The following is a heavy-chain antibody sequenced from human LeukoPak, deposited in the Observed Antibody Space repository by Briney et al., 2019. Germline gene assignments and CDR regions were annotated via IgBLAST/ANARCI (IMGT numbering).Heavy chain of an antibody. CDR1: GFTFSSYS. CDR2: ISGSSSTI. D-gene: IGHD3-10*01. V-gene: IGHV3-48*02. J-gene: IGHJ6*02. Sequence: GGSLRLSCAASGFTFSSYSMNWVRQAPGKGLEWVSYISGSSSTIYYADSVKGRFTISRDNAKNSLYLQMNSLRDEDTAVYYCARVGYYGSGSYYIYYYGMDVWGQGTTVTVSS. CDR3: ARVGYYGSGSYYIYYYGMDV.